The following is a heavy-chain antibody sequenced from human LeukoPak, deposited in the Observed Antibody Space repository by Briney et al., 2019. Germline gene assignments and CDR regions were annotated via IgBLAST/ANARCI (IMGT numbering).Heavy chain of an antibody. Sequence: GASVKVSCKASGYTFTSYCMLWVRQAPGQGLEWMGRIDPSGGSTSYAQKFQGRVTMTRDTSTSTVYMELSSLRSEDTAVYYCARNSGSGFDYWGQGTLVTVSS. V-gene: IGHV1-46*01. CDR1: GYTFTSYC. CDR3: ARNSGSGFDY. J-gene: IGHJ4*02. D-gene: IGHD2-15*01. CDR2: IDPSGGST.